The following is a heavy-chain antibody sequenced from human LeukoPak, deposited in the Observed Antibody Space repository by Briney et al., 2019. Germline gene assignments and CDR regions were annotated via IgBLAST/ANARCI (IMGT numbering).Heavy chain of an antibody. CDR1: GYKFTDDY. D-gene: IGHD3-16*01. V-gene: IGHV1-2*02. Sequence: ASVKVSCKASGYKFTDDYMHWVRQAPGQGLEFMGWINPDSGFTNYAQKFKGRVTMTRDTSISTAYLEVRSLTSDDTAVYYCAPTAEAYTSWWKVWGQGTLVTVST. CDR2: INPDSGFT. CDR3: APTAEAYTSWWKV. J-gene: IGHJ4*02.